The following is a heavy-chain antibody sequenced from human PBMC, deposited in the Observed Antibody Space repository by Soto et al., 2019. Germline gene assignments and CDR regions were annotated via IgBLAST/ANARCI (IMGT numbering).Heavy chain of an antibody. V-gene: IGHV1-46*01. J-gene: IGHJ1*01. D-gene: IGHD2-2*01. CDR2: INPSGGST. CDR1: GYTFTSYY. Sequence: ASVKVSCKASGYTFTSYYMHWVRQAPGQGLEWMGIINPSGGSTSYAQKFQGRVTMTRDTSTSTVYMELSSLRSEDTAVYYCARGIVLVPDAILAEYFQHWGQGTLVTVSS. CDR3: ARGIVLVPDAILAEYFQH.